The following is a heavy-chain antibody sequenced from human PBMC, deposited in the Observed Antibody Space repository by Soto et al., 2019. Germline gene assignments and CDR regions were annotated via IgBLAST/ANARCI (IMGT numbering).Heavy chain of an antibody. CDR1: GYSIGSGNY. J-gene: IGHJ6*02. D-gene: IGHD2-2*01. CDR3: RSSTSCYDESCVDV. V-gene: IGHV4-38-2*01. CDR2: LYHIGST. Sequence: SETLSLTCAVSGYSIGSGNYWAWIRQPPGRGLEWIGSLYHIGSTHYNTSLKSRVTISVDTSKNHFSLELSSVTAADTAMYHCRSSTSCYDESCVDVWGQGTMVTVSS.